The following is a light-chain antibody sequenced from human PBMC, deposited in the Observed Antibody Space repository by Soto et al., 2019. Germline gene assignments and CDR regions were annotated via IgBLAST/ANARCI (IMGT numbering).Light chain of an antibody. J-gene: IGLJ1*01. CDR1: KLGDKY. Sequence: SYELTQPPSVSVSPGQTASITCSGDKLGDKYACWYQQKPGQSPVLVIYQDSKRPSGIPERFSGSNSGNIATLTISGTQAMDEADYYCQAWDSGTSLVFGTGTKVTVL. V-gene: IGLV3-1*01. CDR2: QDS. CDR3: QAWDSGTSLV.